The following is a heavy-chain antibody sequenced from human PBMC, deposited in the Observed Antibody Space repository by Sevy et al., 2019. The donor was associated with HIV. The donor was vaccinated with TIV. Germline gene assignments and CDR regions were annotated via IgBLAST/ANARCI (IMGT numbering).Heavy chain of an antibody. CDR1: GFTFSSYE. Sequence: GGSLRLSCAASGFTFSSYEMNWVRQAPGKGLQWVSYISSSGTTIYYVDSVKGRFTISRDNAKNSLYLQMNSLRAEDTAVYYCARNLPPSATTVAHFDYWGRGTLVTVS. CDR3: ARNLPPSATTVAHFDY. CDR2: ISSSGTTI. D-gene: IGHD4-17*01. V-gene: IGHV3-48*03. J-gene: IGHJ4*02.